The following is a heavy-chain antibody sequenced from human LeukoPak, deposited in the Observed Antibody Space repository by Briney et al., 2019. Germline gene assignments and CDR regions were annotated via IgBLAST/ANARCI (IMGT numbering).Heavy chain of an antibody. V-gene: IGHV3-23*01. J-gene: IGHJ3*02. CDR3: AREADCSGGSCYRGAFDI. D-gene: IGHD2-15*01. CDR2: ISGSGGSI. CDR1: EFTFSSYV. Sequence: GGSLRLSCAASEFTFSSYVMSWVRQAPGKGLEGVSAISGSGGSIYYADSVKGRFTISRDNSKNTLSLQMNSLRAEDTAVYYCAREADCSGGSCYRGAFDIWGQGTMVTVSS.